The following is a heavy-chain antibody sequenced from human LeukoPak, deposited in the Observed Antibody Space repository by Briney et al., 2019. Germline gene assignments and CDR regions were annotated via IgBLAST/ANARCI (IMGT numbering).Heavy chain of an antibody. D-gene: IGHD6-19*01. J-gene: IGHJ4*02. Sequence: GGSLRLSCAASGFSVSAKYMGWVRQAPGKGLEWVSVIYNGAETSYVDSVKGRFTISRDNSENALYLQMNTLGDEDTAVYYCAGATQWLAYEYWGQGTLVTVSS. CDR3: AGATQWLAYEY. CDR1: GFSVSAKY. V-gene: IGHV3-53*01. CDR2: IYNGAET.